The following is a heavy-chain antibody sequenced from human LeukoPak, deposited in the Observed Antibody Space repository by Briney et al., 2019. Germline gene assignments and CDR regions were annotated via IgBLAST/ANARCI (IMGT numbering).Heavy chain of an antibody. Sequence: SETLSLTCTVSGGFICSYYWGWIRQPPGKGLEWIGSIYYSGSTYYNPSLKSRVTISVDTSKNQFSLKLSSVTAADTAVYYCASSLEVDYYYYMDVWGKGTTVTVSS. V-gene: IGHV4-39*07. CDR1: GGFICSYY. CDR3: ASSLEVDYYYYMDV. D-gene: IGHD2-15*01. J-gene: IGHJ6*03. CDR2: IYYSGST.